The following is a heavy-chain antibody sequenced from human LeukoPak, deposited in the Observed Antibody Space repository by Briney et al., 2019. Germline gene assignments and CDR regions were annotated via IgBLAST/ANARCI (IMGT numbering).Heavy chain of an antibody. Sequence: ASVKVSCNASVYTFTGCYMHWVRQAPGQGLEWMGWINPNSGGTNYAQKFQGRVTMTRDTSISTAYMELSRLRSDDTAVYYCAREWVGYCTNGVCYQLDPWGQGTLVTVSS. J-gene: IGHJ5*02. CDR2: INPNSGGT. V-gene: IGHV1-2*02. CDR3: AREWVGYCTNGVCYQLDP. CDR1: VYTFTGCY. D-gene: IGHD2-8*01.